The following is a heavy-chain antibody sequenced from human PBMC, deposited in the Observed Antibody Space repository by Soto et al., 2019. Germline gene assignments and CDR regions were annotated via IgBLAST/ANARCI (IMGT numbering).Heavy chain of an antibody. CDR1: GFTVSSNY. CDR3: ARQTSHTIFGVVPRRYYYMDV. J-gene: IGHJ6*03. CDR2: IYSGGST. D-gene: IGHD3-3*01. V-gene: IGHV3-66*04. Sequence: GGSLRLSCAASGFTVSSNYMSWVRQAPGKGLEWVSVIYSGGSTYYADSVKGRFTISRDNSKNTLYLQMNSLRAEDTAVYYCARQTSHTIFGVVPRRYYYMDVWGKGTTVTVSS.